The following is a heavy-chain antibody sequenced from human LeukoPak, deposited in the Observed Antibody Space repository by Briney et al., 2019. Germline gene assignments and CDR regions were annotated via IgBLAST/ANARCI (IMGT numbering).Heavy chain of an antibody. CDR3: ARDPNGDYIGAFDM. J-gene: IGHJ3*02. CDR2: IRGGGGSA. V-gene: IGHV3-23*01. CDR1: GFTFSAYA. D-gene: IGHD4-17*01. Sequence: GASLRLSCTASGFTFSAYAMMWVRQAPGKGPEWVSAIRGGGGSAFYADSVKGRFTISRDNSKYTLFLQMNSLRAEDTAVYYCARDPNGDYIGAFDMWGPGTMVTVSS.